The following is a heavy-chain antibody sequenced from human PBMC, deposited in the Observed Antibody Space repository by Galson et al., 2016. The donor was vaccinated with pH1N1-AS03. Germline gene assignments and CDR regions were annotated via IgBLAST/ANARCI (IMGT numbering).Heavy chain of an antibody. J-gene: IGHJ4*02. CDR1: GYTFNLYG. Sequence: SVKVSCKASGYTFNLYGTSGVRQAPGQGLEWLGWIRAYSGDTHYAQNFQGRVSMTTDTSTSTAYLELRSLESDDTAVYFVARDRQPTGTLDYWGQGTPVIVSS. CDR2: IRAYSGDT. CDR3: ARDRQPTGTLDY. V-gene: IGHV1-18*01. D-gene: IGHD1-1*01.